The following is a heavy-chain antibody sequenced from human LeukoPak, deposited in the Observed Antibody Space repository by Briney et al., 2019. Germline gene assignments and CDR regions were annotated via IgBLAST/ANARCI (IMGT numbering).Heavy chain of an antibody. J-gene: IGHJ6*02. Sequence: ASVKVSCTASGGTLSSYAISWVRQAPGQGLEWMGGIIPIFGTANYAQKFQGRVTITADESTSTAYMELSSLRSEDTAVYYCAREHIGFAAMVTPPPYGMDVWGQGTTVTVSS. CDR2: IIPIFGTA. CDR3: AREHIGFAAMVTPPPYGMDV. CDR1: GGTLSSYA. V-gene: IGHV1-69*13. D-gene: IGHD5-18*01.